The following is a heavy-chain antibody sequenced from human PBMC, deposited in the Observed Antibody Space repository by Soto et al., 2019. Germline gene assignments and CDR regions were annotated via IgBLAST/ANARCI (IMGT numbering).Heavy chain of an antibody. Sequence: GGSLRLSCAASGFTFSDYYMSWIRQAPWKGLEWVSYISSSSSYTNYADSVKGRFTISRDNDKNSLYLQMNSVRAEDTAVYYCARARRKRSAPLDYWGQGPLVTVSS. D-gene: IGHD6-6*01. CDR2: ISSSSSYT. J-gene: IGHJ4*02. CDR1: GFTFSDYY. CDR3: ARARRKRSAPLDY. V-gene: IGHV3-11*06.